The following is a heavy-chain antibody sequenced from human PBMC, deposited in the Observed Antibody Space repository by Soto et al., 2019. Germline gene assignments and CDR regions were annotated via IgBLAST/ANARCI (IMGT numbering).Heavy chain of an antibody. J-gene: IGHJ4*02. CDR2: INHSGST. Sequence: QVQLQQWGAGLLKPSETLSLTCAVYGGSFSGYYWSWIRQPPGKGLAWIGEINHSGSTNYNPSLKSRVTLSGDTSKNQFSLKLSSVTAADTAVYYCARGRGDSSSWYAFDYWGQGALVTVSS. CDR1: GGSFSGYY. V-gene: IGHV4-34*01. CDR3: ARGRGDSSSWYAFDY. D-gene: IGHD6-13*01.